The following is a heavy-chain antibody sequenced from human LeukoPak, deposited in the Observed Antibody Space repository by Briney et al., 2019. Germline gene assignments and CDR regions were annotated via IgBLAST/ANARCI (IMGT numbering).Heavy chain of an antibody. V-gene: IGHV3-49*04. CDR2: IRSNAFGETA. CDR1: GFTFGDYA. D-gene: IGHD7-27*01. CDR3: TRDRGSSTLGDY. Sequence: PGGSLRLSCTVSGFTFGDYAINWVRQAPGKGLEWVGFIRSNAFGETAEYAASVKGRFTISRDDSKSIAYLQMNSLKTEDTAVYYCTRDRGSSTLGDYWGQGTLVTVSS. J-gene: IGHJ4*02.